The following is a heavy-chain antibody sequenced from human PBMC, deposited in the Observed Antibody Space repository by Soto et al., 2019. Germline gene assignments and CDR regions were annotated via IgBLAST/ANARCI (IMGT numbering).Heavy chain of an antibody. D-gene: IGHD2-8*01. V-gene: IGHV1-18*01. J-gene: IGHJ3*02. CDR2: ISAYNGNT. Sequence: ASVKVSCKASGYTFTSYGIGWVRQAPGQGLEWMGWISAYNGNTNYAQKLRGRVTMTTDTSTSTAYMELRSLRSDDTAVYYCARRSSYVGAFDIWGQGTMVTVSS. CDR3: ARRSSYVGAFDI. CDR1: GYTFTSYG.